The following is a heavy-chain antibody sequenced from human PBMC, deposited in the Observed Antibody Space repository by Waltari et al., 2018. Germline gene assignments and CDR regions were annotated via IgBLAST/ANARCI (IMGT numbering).Heavy chain of an antibody. D-gene: IGHD3-3*01. V-gene: IGHV2-5*02. Sequence: QVTLKASGPTLVKPTQTLTLTCTFSGFSLSASEVAVAWIRQSPGKALEWLALIYWDDDKRYSPSLKSRLTVTRDTSKNQVVLTMTNMDPVDTATYYCALQNYDFWSWGQGILVTVSS. CDR2: IYWDDDK. CDR1: GFSLSASEVA. CDR3: ALQNYDFWS. J-gene: IGHJ4*02.